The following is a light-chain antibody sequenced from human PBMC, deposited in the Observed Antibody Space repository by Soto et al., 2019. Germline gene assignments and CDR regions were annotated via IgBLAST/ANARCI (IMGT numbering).Light chain of an antibody. CDR3: QQRSDWPPYT. CDR1: QSVSSY. V-gene: IGKV3-11*01. CDR2: DAS. Sequence: EIVLTQSPPTLSLSAGETATLSCRASQSVSSYLAWYQQKPGQAPRLLIYDASNRATGIPGRFSGSGSGTDFTLTISSLEPEDFAVYYCQQRSDWPPYTFGQGTKLEIK. J-gene: IGKJ2*01.